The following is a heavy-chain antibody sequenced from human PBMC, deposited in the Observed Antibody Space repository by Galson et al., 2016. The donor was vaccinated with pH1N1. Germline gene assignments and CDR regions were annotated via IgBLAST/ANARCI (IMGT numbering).Heavy chain of an antibody. CDR3: AHSAHGDFGGYFDC. D-gene: IGHD4-23*01. Sequence: PALVKPTQTLTLTCTFSGFSLSTSGVGVGWIRQPPGKALEWLALIYWDDDKRYSPSLKSRLTITKDTSKNRVVLTMTNMDPVDTATYYCAHSAHGDFGGYFDCWGQGTLVTVSS. V-gene: IGHV2-5*02. CDR2: IYWDDDK. CDR1: GFSLSTSGVG. J-gene: IGHJ4*02.